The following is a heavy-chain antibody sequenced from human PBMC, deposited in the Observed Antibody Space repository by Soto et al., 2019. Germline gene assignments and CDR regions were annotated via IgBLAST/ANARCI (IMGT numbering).Heavy chain of an antibody. CDR1: GFTFSSYG. J-gene: IGHJ6*02. CDR2: ISYDGSNK. D-gene: IGHD4-4*01. CDR3: AKEDRDYSNLYGMDV. V-gene: IGHV3-30*18. Sequence: GGSLRLSCAASGFTFSSYGMHWVRQAPGKGLEWVAVISYDGSNKYYADSVKGRFTISRDNSKNTLYLQMNSLRAEDTAVYYCAKEDRDYSNLYGMDVWGQGTTVTVSS.